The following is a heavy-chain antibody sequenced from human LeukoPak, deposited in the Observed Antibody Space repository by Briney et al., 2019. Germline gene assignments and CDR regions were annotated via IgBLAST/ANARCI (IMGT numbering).Heavy chain of an antibody. CDR3: ASHKREYFDY. V-gene: IGHV3-21*01. CDR2: ISSSSSCI. J-gene: IGHJ4*02. CDR1: GFTFIGFN. D-gene: IGHD1-26*01. Sequence: KPGGSLRPSCAASGFTFIGFNMTWVRQAPGKGLEWVSSISSSSSCIYYADSVKGRFTISRDNAKNSLYLQMNSLRAEDTAVYYCASHKREYFDYWGQGTVVTVSS.